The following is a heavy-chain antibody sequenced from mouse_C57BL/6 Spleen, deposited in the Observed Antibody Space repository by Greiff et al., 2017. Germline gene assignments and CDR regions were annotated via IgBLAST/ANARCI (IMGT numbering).Heavy chain of an antibody. CDR1: GFNIKNTY. J-gene: IGHJ4*01. CDR2: IDPANGNT. Sequence: EVQLQQSVAELVRPGASVKLSCTASGFNIKNTYMHWVKQRPEQGLEWIGRIDPANGNTKYAPKFQGQATITADTSSNTAYLQLSSLTSEDTAIYYCASYYGSSHRYCAMDYWGQGTSVTVSS. CDR3: ASYYGSSHRYCAMDY. D-gene: IGHD1-1*01. V-gene: IGHV14-3*01.